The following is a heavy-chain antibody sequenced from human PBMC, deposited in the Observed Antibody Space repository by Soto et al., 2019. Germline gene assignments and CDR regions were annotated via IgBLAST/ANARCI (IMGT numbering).Heavy chain of an antibody. V-gene: IGHV3-30-3*01. CDR1: GFTFSSYA. Sequence: GGSLRLSCAASGFTFSSYAMHWVRQAPGKGLEWVAVISYDGSNKYYADSVKGRFTISRDNSKNTLYLQMNSLRAEDTAVYYCARGTTVYHPYYYGMDVWGQGTTVTVSS. CDR2: ISYDGSNK. CDR3: ARGTTVYHPYYYGMDV. D-gene: IGHD1-26*01. J-gene: IGHJ6*02.